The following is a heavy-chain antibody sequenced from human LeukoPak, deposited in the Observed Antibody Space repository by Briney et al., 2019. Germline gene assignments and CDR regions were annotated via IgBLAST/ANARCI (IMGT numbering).Heavy chain of an antibody. CDR2: IYSGGST. V-gene: IGHV3-66*01. CDR1: EFTVSSNY. CDR3: ATFTPLRAFDF. D-gene: IGHD3-16*01. J-gene: IGHJ4*02. Sequence: GGSLRLSCAASEFTVSSNYMNWVRQAPGKGLEWVSFIYSGGSTYYADSVRGRFTISRDSSKNTLYLQMNSLRAEDTAVYFCATFTPLRAFDFWGQGTLVAVSS.